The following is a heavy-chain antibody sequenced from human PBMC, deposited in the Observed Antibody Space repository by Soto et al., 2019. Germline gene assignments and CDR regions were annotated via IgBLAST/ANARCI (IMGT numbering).Heavy chain of an antibody. Sequence: QVHLQQWGAGLLKPSETLSLTCAVYGGSVNGYYWNWIRQPPGKGLEWIGEINHTGGTHYNPALKSRVTMSVDTSKNQFSLRLSSVTAADTAIYYCATRITVFGLLIPPFDPWGQGTQVTVSS. J-gene: IGHJ5*02. V-gene: IGHV4-34*02. CDR3: ATRITVFGLLIPPFDP. CDR1: GGSVNGYY. CDR2: INHTGGT. D-gene: IGHD3-3*01.